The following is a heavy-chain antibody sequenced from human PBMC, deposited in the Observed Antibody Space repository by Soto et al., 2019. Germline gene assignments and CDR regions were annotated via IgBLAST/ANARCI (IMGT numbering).Heavy chain of an antibody. V-gene: IGHV3-74*01. CDR3: ARNKDGVDY. CDR2: ISTDGSST. J-gene: IGHJ4*02. CDR1: GFTFSSYW. Sequence: GGSLRLSCAASGFTFSSYWMHWLGQAPEKGLMWVSRISTDGSSTNHADSVKGRFTVSRDNARNTLYLQMDSLRAEDTAVYYCARNKDGVDYWGQGTLVTVSS.